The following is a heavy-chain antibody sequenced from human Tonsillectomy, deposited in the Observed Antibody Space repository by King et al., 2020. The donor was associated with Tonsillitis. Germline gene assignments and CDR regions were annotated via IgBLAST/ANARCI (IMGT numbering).Heavy chain of an antibody. CDR1: GFSFSTYS. J-gene: IGHJ3*01. CDR2: LSRSGSTI. CDR3: ASDRLGVTDIKDGLDL. V-gene: IGHV3-48*01. D-gene: IGHD2-21*02. Sequence: VQLVESGGGLVQPGGSLRLSCVASGFSFSTYSMNWVRQAPGKGLEWISYLSRSGSTIDYAASVEGRFTISRDNAKNSLFLQMNRLGAEDTAVYYCASDRLGVTDIKDGLDLWGKGTMVTVSS.